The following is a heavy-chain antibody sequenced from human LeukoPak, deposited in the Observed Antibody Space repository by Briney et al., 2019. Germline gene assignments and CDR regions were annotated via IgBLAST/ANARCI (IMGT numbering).Heavy chain of an antibody. CDR1: GGSISSYY. Sequence: PSETLSLTCTVSGGSISSYYWSWIRQPAGKGLEGIGRIYTSGSTNYNPSLKGRVTMSVATSKTQFSLKLSSVTAADPAVYYCERERYYDFWSGYYDSWFDPWGQGTLVTVSS. V-gene: IGHV4-4*07. J-gene: IGHJ5*02. D-gene: IGHD3-3*01. CDR2: IYTSGST. CDR3: ERERYYDFWSGYYDSWFDP.